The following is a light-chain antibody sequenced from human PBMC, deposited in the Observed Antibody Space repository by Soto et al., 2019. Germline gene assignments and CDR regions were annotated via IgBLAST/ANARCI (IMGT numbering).Light chain of an antibody. CDR2: EVS. Sequence: QSALTQPASVSGSPGQSITISCTGTSSDVGANNYVSWYQQHPDKATKLLLYEVSTQPSGVSSRFSGSKSGHTASLTISALQAEDEPDYYCASYTTSSTWVFGGGTKLTVL. CDR1: SSDVGANNY. CDR3: ASYTTSSTWV. J-gene: IGLJ3*02. V-gene: IGLV2-14*01.